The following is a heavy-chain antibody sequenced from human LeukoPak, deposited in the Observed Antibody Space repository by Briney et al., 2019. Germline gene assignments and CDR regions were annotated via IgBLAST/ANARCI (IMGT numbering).Heavy chain of an antibody. CDR2: INHSGST. V-gene: IGHV4-34*01. CDR1: GGSFSGYY. J-gene: IGHJ6*02. D-gene: IGHD3-10*01. CDR3: ATNTMVRGVSYGMDV. Sequence: NPSETLSLTCAVYGGSFSGYYWSWIRRPPGKGLEWIGEINHSGSTNYNPSLKSRVTISVDTSKNQFSLKLSSVTAADTAVYYCATNTMVRGVSYGMDVWGQGTTVTVSS.